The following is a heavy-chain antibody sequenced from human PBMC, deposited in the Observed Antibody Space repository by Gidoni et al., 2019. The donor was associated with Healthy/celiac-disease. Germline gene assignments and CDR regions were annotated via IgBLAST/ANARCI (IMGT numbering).Heavy chain of an antibody. V-gene: IGHV3-30*18. D-gene: IGHD3-22*01. J-gene: IGHJ4*02. CDR3: AKTGDDSSGFDY. CDR2: IAYDGSNK. CDR1: GFTSSSYG. Sequence: QVQLVESGGGVVQPGRSLRLPCAASGFTSSSYGMHWVRQAPGKGREWVAVIAYDGSNKYYADSVKGRFIISRDNSKNTLYLQMNSLRAEDTAVYYCAKTGDDSSGFDYWGQGTLVTVSS.